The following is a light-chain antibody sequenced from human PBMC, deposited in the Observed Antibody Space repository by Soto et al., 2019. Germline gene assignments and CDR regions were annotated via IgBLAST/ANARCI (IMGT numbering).Light chain of an antibody. J-gene: IGLJ1*01. CDR1: KLEKKF. Sequence: YELTQPPSVSVSPGQTATITCSGDKLEKKFVCWYQQRPGQSPVLVIYQDDKRPPGIPERFSGSNSGNTATLTIGGTQAVDEAAYYCQAWDTTTYVFGPGTKVTVL. CDR2: QDD. V-gene: IGLV3-1*01. CDR3: QAWDTTTYV.